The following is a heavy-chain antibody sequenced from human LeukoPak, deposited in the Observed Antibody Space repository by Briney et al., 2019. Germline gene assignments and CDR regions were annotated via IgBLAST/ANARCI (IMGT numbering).Heavy chain of an antibody. CDR3: ARDTRPAVAGTGIDY. D-gene: IGHD6-19*01. CDR2: IYSGGST. V-gene: IGHV3-53*01. J-gene: IGHJ4*02. Sequence: PGGSLRLSCAASGFTVSSNYMSWVRQAPGKGLEWVSVIYSGGSTYYADSVKGRFTISRDNSKNTLYLQMNSLRAEDTAVYYCARDTRPAVAGTGIDYWGQGTLVTVSS. CDR1: GFTVSSNY.